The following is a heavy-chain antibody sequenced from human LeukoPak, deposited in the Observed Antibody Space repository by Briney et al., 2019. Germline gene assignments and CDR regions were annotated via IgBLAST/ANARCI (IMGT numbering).Heavy chain of an antibody. CDR3: ARDPPYDTSYLGYFDY. D-gene: IGHD2-2*01. CDR2: ISSSSSYM. CDR1: GFTFSNYS. J-gene: IGHJ4*02. V-gene: IGHV3-21*01. Sequence: GGSLRLSRAASGFTFSNYSMNWVRQAPGKGLEWVSSISSSSSYMYDPDSVKGRFTISRDNAKNSLYLLMNSLRAEDTAVYYCARDPPYDTSYLGYFDYWGQGTLVTVSS.